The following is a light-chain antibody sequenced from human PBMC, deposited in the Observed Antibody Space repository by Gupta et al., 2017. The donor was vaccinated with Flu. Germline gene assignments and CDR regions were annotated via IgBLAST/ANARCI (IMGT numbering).Light chain of an antibody. J-gene: IGLJ1*01. Sequence: QSALTQPASVSGSPGQSITISCAGTSSDVGAYNYVSWYQQHPGKAPKLMIYEVSNRPSGVSNRCSGSKSGSTASLTISGLQAEDEADYYCSSYTSSSTLYVFGTGTKGTVL. CDR1: SSDVGAYNY. V-gene: IGLV2-14*03. CDR2: EVS. CDR3: SSYTSSSTLYV.